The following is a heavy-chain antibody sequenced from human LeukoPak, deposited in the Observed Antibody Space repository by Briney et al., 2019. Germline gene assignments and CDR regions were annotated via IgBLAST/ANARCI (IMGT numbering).Heavy chain of an antibody. CDR1: GGSISSYY. D-gene: IGHD3-10*01. J-gene: IGHJ4*02. V-gene: IGHV4-59*08. CDR2: IYYSGST. CDR3: ARHRYGSGSYEDY. Sequence: SETLSLTCTVSGGSISSYYWSWIRQPPGKGLEWIGYIYYSGSTNYNPSLKSRVTISVDTSKNQFSLKLSSVTAADPAVYYCARHRYGSGSYEDYWGQGTLVTVSS.